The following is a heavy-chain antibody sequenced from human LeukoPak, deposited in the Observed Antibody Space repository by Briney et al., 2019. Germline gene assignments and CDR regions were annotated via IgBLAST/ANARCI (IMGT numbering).Heavy chain of an antibody. CDR3: ARADGYNQEIDY. Sequence: KASETLSRTCTVSGGSISSSSYYWGWIRQPPGKGPEYIGSIYYNGGTSYNPSLKSRVTISVDTSKNQFSLKLSSVTAADTAVYYCARADGYNQEIDYWGQGTLVTVSS. CDR1: GGSISSSSYY. D-gene: IGHD5-24*01. V-gene: IGHV4-39*07. J-gene: IGHJ4*02. CDR2: IYYNGGT.